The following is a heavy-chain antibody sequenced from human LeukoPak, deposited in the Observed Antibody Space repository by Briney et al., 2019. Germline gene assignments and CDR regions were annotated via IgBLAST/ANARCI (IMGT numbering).Heavy chain of an antibody. V-gene: IGHV4-39*01. CDR1: GGSISSSSYY. J-gene: IGHJ4*02. Sequence: SETLSLTCTVSGGSISSSSYYWGWIRQPPGRGLEWIVSIYYSGNTYYNPSLKSRVTISVDTSNNPFSLKLTSVTAAGTAVYYGARRRTATVDFDYWGQGTLVSVS. CDR2: IYYSGNT. CDR3: ARRRTATVDFDY. D-gene: IGHD4-23*01.